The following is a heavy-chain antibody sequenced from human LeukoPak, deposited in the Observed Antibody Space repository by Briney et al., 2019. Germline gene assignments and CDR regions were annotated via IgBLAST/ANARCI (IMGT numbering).Heavy chain of an antibody. CDR1: GYSISSGYY. V-gene: IGHV4-38-2*02. D-gene: IGHD2-15*01. Sequence: PSETLSLTWAVSGYSISSGYYWGWIRQPPGKGLEWIGSIYHSGSTYYNPSLKSRVTISVDTSKNQFSLKLSSVTAADTAVYYCAREGVVAATPGVLDPWGQGTLVTVSS. J-gene: IGHJ5*02. CDR2: IYHSGST. CDR3: AREGVVAATPGVLDP.